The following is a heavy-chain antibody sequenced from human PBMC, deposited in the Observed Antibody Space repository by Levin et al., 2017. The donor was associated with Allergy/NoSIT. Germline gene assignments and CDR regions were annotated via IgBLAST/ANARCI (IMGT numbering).Heavy chain of an antibody. J-gene: IGHJ4*02. D-gene: IGHD1-7*01. CDR3: EILAHWNYYFDY. Sequence: SETLSLTCTVSGGSISSYYWSWIRQPPGKGLEWIGYIYYSGSTNYNPSLKSRVTISVDTSNNQFSLKLSSVTAAVTAVYYCEILAHWNYYFDYWGQGTLVTVSS. CDR2: IYYSGST. CDR1: GGSISSYY. V-gene: IGHV4-59*01.